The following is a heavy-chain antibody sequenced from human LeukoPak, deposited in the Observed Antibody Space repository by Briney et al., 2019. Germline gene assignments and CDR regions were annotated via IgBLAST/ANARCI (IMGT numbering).Heavy chain of an antibody. J-gene: IGHJ4*02. D-gene: IGHD6-19*01. CDR2: IHTSGST. Sequence: PSETLSLTCTVSGGSISNYHWSWIRQPAGKGLEWISQIHTSGSTNYNPPLKSRVSMSIDTTEDQVSLTIRSVTAADTAFYYCARRDISSGWSFDYWGQGTLVTVSS. CDR1: GGSISNYH. V-gene: IGHV4-4*07. CDR3: ARRDISSGWSFDY.